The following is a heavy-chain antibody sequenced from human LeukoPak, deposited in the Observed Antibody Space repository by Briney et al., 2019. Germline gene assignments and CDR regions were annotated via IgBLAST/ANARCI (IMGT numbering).Heavy chain of an antibody. J-gene: IGHJ5*02. CDR2: IYYSGST. V-gene: IGHV4-30-4*08. Sequence: PSQTLSLTCTVSGGSISSGDYYWSWIRQPPGKGLEWIGYIYYSGSTYYNPSLKSRVTISVDTSKNQFPLKLSSVTAADTAVYYCARDRTPGYSSSHYWFDPWGQGTLVTVSS. CDR1: GGSISSGDYY. D-gene: IGHD6-13*01. CDR3: ARDRTPGYSSSHYWFDP.